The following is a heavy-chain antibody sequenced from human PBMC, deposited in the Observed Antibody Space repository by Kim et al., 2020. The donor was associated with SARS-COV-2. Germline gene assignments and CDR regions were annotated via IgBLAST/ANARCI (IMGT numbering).Heavy chain of an antibody. J-gene: IGHJ6*02. D-gene: IGHD3-9*01. CDR1: GFTFTSSA. CDR3: AAAGSLLGHFDWLFQSDYYYYGMDV. CDR2: IVVGSGNT. Sequence: SVKVSCKASGFTFTSSAVQWVRQARGQRLEWIGWIVVGSGNTNYAQKFQERVTITRDMSTSTAYMELSSLRSEDTAVYYCAAAGSLLGHFDWLFQSDYYYYGMDVWGQGTTVTVSS. V-gene: IGHV1-58*01.